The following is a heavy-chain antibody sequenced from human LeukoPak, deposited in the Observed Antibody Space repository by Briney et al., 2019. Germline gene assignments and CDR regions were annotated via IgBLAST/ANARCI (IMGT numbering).Heavy chain of an antibody. CDR2: IIPIFGTA. J-gene: IGHJ4*02. V-gene: IGHV1-69*13. CDR3: ATLSGNPTMRPIDY. Sequence: GASVKVSCKASGGTFSSYAISWVRQAPGQGLEWMGGIIPIFGTANYAQKFQGRVTITADESTSTAYMELSSLRSEDTAVYYCATLSGNPTMRPIDYWGQGTLVTVSS. D-gene: IGHD4-23*01. CDR1: GGTFSSYA.